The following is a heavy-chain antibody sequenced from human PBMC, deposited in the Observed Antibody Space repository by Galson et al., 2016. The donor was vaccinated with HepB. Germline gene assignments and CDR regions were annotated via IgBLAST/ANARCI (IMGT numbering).Heavy chain of an antibody. J-gene: IGHJ6*02. Sequence: SVKVSCKASGYTFTTYGISWVRQAPGQGLEWMGWISPYNGNTNYAQKFQGRVTMTTDTSTSTAYVELRRLRSDDTAVYYCARDQGGGPTDHYGMDVWGQGTTVTVSS. V-gene: IGHV1-18*04. D-gene: IGHD2-15*01. CDR3: ARDQGGGPTDHYGMDV. CDR1: GYTFTTYG. CDR2: ISPYNGNT.